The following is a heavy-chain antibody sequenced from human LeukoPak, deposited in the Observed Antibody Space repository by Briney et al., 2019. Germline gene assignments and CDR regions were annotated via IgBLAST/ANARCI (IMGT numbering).Heavy chain of an antibody. CDR2: INSDGSST. CDR1: GFTFSSYW. J-gene: IGHJ2*01. Sequence: GGSLRLSCAASGFTFSSYWMHWVRQAPGKGLVWVSRINSDGSSTSYADSVKGRFTISRDNAKNTLYLQMNSLRAEDTAVYYCARGPYGGNPAWSFDLWGRGTLVTVSS. V-gene: IGHV3-74*01. CDR3: ARGPYGGNPAWSFDL. D-gene: IGHD4-23*01.